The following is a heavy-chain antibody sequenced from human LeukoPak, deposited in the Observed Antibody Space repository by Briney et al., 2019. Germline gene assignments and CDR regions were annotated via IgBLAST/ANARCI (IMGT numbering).Heavy chain of an antibody. Sequence: GGSLRLSCAASGFTSIRYPMHWVRQPPGKGLEYVSAISGNGDSTWYGGSARGRFTISRDNAKNSLYLQMNSLRAEDTAVYYCARVRFLEYHFDYWGQGTLVTVSS. CDR1: GFTSIRYP. CDR3: ARVRFLEYHFDY. CDR2: ISGNGDST. J-gene: IGHJ4*02. V-gene: IGHV3-64*04. D-gene: IGHD3-3*01.